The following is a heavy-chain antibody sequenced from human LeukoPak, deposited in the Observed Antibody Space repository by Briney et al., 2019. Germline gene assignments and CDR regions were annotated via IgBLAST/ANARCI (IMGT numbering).Heavy chain of an antibody. Sequence: SETLSLTCAVYGGSFSGYYWSWIRQPPGKGLEWIGEINHSGSTNYNPSLKSRVTISVDTSKNQFSLKLSSVTAADTAVYYCARGRIEKRLSAYYFDYLGQGTLVTVSS. CDR1: GGSFSGYY. V-gene: IGHV4-34*01. J-gene: IGHJ4*02. D-gene: IGHD3-16*02. CDR3: ARGRIEKRLSAYYFDY. CDR2: INHSGST.